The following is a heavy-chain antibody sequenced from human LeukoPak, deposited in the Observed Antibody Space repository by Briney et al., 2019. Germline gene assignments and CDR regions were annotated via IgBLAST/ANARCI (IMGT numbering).Heavy chain of an antibody. CDR2: IYYSGST. J-gene: IGHJ5*01. CDR3: AREPYDIVTGYPSRWFGP. V-gene: IGHV4-30-4*01. Sequence: PSQTLSLTCTVSVGSISIGDYYSSSIRQPPGKGLEWGGYIYYSGSTYYNPSLKSRVTISVVTTKNQFSLKLSSVTAADTAVYYCAREPYDIVTGYPSRWFGPRGQRDLGTGSP. CDR1: VGSISIGDYY. D-gene: IGHD3-9*01.